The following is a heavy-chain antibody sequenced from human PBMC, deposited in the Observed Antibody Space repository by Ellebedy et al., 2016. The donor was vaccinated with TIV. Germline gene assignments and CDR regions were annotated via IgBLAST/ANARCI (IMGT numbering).Heavy chain of an antibody. Sequence: AASVKVSCKASGYTFTVYYMHWVRQAPGQGLEWMGWINPNSGGTHYAQKFQGWVTMTRDTSISTAYMELSRLRSDDTSVYYCARGQEDMITFGGVIVNLEYYYGMDVWGQGTTVTVSS. CDR2: INPNSGGT. V-gene: IGHV1-2*04. J-gene: IGHJ6*02. CDR3: ARGQEDMITFGGVIVNLEYYYGMDV. D-gene: IGHD3-16*02. CDR1: GYTFTVYY.